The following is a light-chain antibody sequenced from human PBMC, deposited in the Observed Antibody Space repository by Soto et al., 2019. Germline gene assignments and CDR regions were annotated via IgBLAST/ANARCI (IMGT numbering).Light chain of an antibody. Sequence: IVMTQSPDSLAVSLGERATMNFKSSQSVLYSSNNKNYLAWYQQKAGQPPKLLIYWASTRESGVPDRFSGSGSGTDFTLTISSMQAEDVAVYYCQQYYCDPRTFGHGTKVDIK. CDR3: QQYYCDPRT. J-gene: IGKJ1*01. V-gene: IGKV4-1*01. CDR2: WAS. CDR1: QSVLYSSNNKNY.